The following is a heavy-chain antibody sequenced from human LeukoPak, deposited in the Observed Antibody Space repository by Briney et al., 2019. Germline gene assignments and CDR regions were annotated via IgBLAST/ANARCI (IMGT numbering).Heavy chain of an antibody. D-gene: IGHD1-1*01. Sequence: SQTLSLTCTVSGGSISSGGYYWSWIRQSPGKGLEWIGYIYHSGSTYYNPSLKSRVTISVDRSKNQFSLKLSSVTAADTAVYYCARVAIQLERPDWFDPWGQGTLVTVSS. J-gene: IGHJ5*02. CDR3: ARVAIQLERPDWFDP. CDR2: IYHSGST. V-gene: IGHV4-30-2*06. CDR1: GGSISSGGYY.